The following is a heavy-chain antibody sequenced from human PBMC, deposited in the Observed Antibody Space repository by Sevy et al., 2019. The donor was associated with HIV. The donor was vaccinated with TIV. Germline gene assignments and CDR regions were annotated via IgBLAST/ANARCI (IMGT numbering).Heavy chain of an antibody. Sequence: GGSLRLSCAASGFTFSNYAMSWVRQAPGKGLEWVSGISDSAYNTYYADSVKGRFTISRDNSKNSLYLQMNSLRAKDTAVYYCTKDEAYTVATSYYFDYWGQGTLVTVSS. CDR2: ISDSAYNT. J-gene: IGHJ4*02. CDR1: GFTFSNYA. D-gene: IGHD5-12*01. CDR3: TKDEAYTVATSYYFDY. V-gene: IGHV3-23*01.